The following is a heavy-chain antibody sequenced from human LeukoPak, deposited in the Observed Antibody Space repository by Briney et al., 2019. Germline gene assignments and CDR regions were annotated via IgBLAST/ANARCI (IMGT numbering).Heavy chain of an antibody. CDR1: GYSISSGYY. V-gene: IGHV4-38-2*01. D-gene: IGHD1/OR15-1a*01. J-gene: IGHJ4*02. CDR3: AKQRHNWNKRYYFDY. Sequence: SETLSLTCAVSGYSISSGYYWGWIRQPPGKGLEWIGSIYHSGSTYYNPSLKSRVTMSVDTSKNQFSLKLSSVTAADTAVYYCAKQRHNWNKRYYFDYWGQGTLVTVSS. CDR2: IYHSGST.